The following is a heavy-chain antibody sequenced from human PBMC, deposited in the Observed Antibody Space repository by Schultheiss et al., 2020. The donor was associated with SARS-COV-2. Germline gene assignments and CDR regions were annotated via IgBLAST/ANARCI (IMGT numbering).Heavy chain of an antibody. D-gene: IGHD3-10*01. Sequence: GGSLRLSCAASGFTFSSYWMHWVRQAPGKGLVWVSRINSDGSSTSYADSVKGRFTISRDNAKNTLYLQMNSLRAEDTAVYYCASLGSFGVKFFQYFDYWGQGTLVTVSS. V-gene: IGHV3-74*01. J-gene: IGHJ4*02. CDR3: ASLGSFGVKFFQYFDY. CDR2: INSDGSST. CDR1: GFTFSSYW.